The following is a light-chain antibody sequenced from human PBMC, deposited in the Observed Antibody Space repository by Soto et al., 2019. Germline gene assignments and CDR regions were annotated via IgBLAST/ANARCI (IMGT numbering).Light chain of an antibody. J-gene: IGKJ4*01. Sequence: EIVLTQSPGTLSLSPGERATLSYRASQSVSSSYLAWYQQKPGQAPRLLIYGASSRATGVPERFSGSGSGTDVTLTISRLEPEDFAVYSCQQYGSSPPGLTFGGGTKVEIK. V-gene: IGKV3-20*01. CDR2: GAS. CDR3: QQYGSSPPGLT. CDR1: QSVSSSY.